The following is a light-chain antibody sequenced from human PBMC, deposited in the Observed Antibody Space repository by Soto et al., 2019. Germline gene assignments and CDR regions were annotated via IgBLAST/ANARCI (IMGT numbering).Light chain of an antibody. CDR2: DAS. J-gene: IGKJ1*01. CDR1: QTVSASS. V-gene: IGKV3D-20*01. Sequence: EIVLTQSPATLSLSPGERATLSCGASQTVSASSLAWYQQKPGLAPRLLIYDASNRATGLPDRFSGSGSGTHFTLTISRLEPEDFAVYYCQQFGSSPLTFGQGTKVEIK. CDR3: QQFGSSPLT.